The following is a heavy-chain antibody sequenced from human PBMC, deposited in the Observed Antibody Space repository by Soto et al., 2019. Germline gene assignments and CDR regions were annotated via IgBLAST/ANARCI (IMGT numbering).Heavy chain of an antibody. D-gene: IGHD3-22*01. J-gene: IGHJ4*02. CDR3: AKDTYYHDSSGYYIFDY. CDR2: ISYDGRNK. Sequence: QVQLVESGGGVVQPGRSLRLSCAASGLTFSSYGMHWVRQAPGKGPEWVAAISYDGRNKNYADSVKGRFTISRDNSKNTVYMQMNSLRAEDTAVYYCAKDTYYHDSSGYYIFDYWGQGTLVTVSS. CDR1: GLTFSSYG. V-gene: IGHV3-30*18.